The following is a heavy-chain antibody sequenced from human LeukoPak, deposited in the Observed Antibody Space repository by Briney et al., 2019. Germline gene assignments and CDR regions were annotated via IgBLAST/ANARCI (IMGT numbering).Heavy chain of an antibody. CDR2: IIPIFGTA. D-gene: IGHD2-2*02. CDR3: AKDPRPYCSSTSCYSYFDY. Sequence: SVKVSCKASGGTFSSYAISWVRQAPGQGLEWMGGIIPIFGTANYAQKFQGRVTITADESTSTAYMELSSLRSEDTAVYYCAKDPRPYCSSTSCYSYFDYWGQGTLVTVSS. CDR1: GGTFSSYA. J-gene: IGHJ4*02. V-gene: IGHV1-69*13.